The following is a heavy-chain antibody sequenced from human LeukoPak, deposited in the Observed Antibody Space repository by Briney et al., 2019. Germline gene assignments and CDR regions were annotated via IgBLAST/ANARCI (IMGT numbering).Heavy chain of an antibody. J-gene: IGHJ3*02. CDR2: IFYSGST. D-gene: IGHD6-13*01. CDR3: ARLGPGYSSTWSNDAFAI. CDR1: GGSISSSTYY. Sequence: PSETLSLTCTVSGGSISSSTYYWGWIRQPPGKGLEWIGNIFYSGSTYYHPSLKSRVTISVDTSKNQFSLKLNSVTAADTAVYYCARLGPGYSSTWSNDAFAIWGQGTVVTVSS. V-gene: IGHV4-39*01.